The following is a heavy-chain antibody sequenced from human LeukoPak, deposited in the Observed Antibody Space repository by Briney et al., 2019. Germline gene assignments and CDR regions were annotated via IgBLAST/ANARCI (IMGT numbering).Heavy chain of an antibody. Sequence: APVKVSCKASRYTFTSYDIHWVRQATGQELEWMGWMNPNGCNTGYAQKFQGRVTMSRNTSICTAYMELSSLRSEDTAVYYCARDIVVVPAEGGWFDPWGQGTLVTVSS. CDR3: ARDIVVVPAEGGWFDP. J-gene: IGHJ5*02. CDR2: MNPNGCNT. D-gene: IGHD2-2*01. V-gene: IGHV1-8*01. CDR1: RYTFTSYD.